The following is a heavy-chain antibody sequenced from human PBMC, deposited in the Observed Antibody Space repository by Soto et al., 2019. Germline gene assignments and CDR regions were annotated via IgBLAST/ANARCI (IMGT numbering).Heavy chain of an antibody. V-gene: IGHV3-11*05. CDR1: GFTFSDYY. CDR2: ISSSSSYT. D-gene: IGHD2-15*01. J-gene: IGHJ6*02. CDR3: ARDSCSGGSCYYYYGMDV. Sequence: GGSLRLSCAASGFTFSDYYMSWIRQAPGKGLEWVSYISSSSSYTNYADSVKGRFTISRDNAKNSLYLQMNSLRAEDTAVYYCARDSCSGGSCYYYYGMDVWAQGTTVPVSS.